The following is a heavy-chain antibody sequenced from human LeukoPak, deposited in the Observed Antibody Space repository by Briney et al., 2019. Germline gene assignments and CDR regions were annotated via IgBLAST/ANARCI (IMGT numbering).Heavy chain of an antibody. CDR3: ARIIVGAGHDWFDP. Sequence: SETLSLTCTVSGGSISSYYWSWTRQPPGKGLEWIGYIYYSGSTNYNPSLKSRVTISVDTSKNQFSLKLSSVTAADTAVYYCARIIVGAGHDWFDPWGQGTLVTVSS. V-gene: IGHV4-59*08. CDR2: IYYSGST. CDR1: GGSISSYY. D-gene: IGHD1-26*01. J-gene: IGHJ5*02.